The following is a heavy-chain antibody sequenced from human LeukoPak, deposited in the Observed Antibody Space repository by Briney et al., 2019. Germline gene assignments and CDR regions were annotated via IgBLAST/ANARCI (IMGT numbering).Heavy chain of an antibody. J-gene: IGHJ4*02. CDR3: ARLFGYDSSGSTDY. Sequence: PSETLSLTCTVPGGSISSGSYYWSWIRQPAGKGLEWIGEINHSGSTNYNPSLKSRVTISVDTSKNQFSLKLSSVTAADTAVYYCARLFGYDSSGSTDYWGQGTLVTVSS. V-gene: IGHV4-61*10. D-gene: IGHD3-22*01. CDR1: GGSISSGSYY. CDR2: INHSGST.